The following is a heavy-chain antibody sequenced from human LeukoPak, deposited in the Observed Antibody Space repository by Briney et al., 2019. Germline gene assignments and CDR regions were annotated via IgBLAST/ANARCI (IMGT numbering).Heavy chain of an antibody. V-gene: IGHV4-59*08. CDR3: ARQLGDRSGSYHFDY. Sequence: SETLSLTCTVSGGSISSYYWSWIRQPPGKGLEWIAFIYYSGSTKYNPSLKSRVTISVDTSNHQSSLKLTSVTAADTAVYFCARQLGDRSGSYHFDYWGQGTLVTVSS. D-gene: IGHD3-10*01. CDR2: IYYSGST. J-gene: IGHJ4*02. CDR1: GGSISSYY.